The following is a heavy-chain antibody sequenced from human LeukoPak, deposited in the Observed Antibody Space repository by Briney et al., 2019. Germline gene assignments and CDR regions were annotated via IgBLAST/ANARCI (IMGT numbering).Heavy chain of an antibody. J-gene: IGHJ6*02. V-gene: IGHV4-30-2*01. Sequence: SQTLSLTCAVSGGSISSGGYSWSWVRQPPGKGLEWIGYIYHSGSTYYNPSLKSRVTISVDRSKNQFSLKLSSVTAADTAVYYCARASGSSGYYLSPYYYYGMDVWGQGTTVTVSS. D-gene: IGHD3-22*01. CDR2: IYHSGST. CDR1: GGSISSGGYS. CDR3: ARASGSSGYYLSPYYYYGMDV.